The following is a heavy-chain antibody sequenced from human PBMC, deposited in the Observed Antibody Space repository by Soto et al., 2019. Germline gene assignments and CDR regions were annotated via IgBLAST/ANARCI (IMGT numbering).Heavy chain of an antibody. V-gene: IGHV1-18*01. D-gene: IGHD4-17*01. Sequence: ASVKVSCKASGHTFTGSGIRWVRQAPGQGLEWMGWISTYNGDTNYAQTFQGRVTMTTDTSTSTAYMELRSLRPDDTAVYYCARDQMTTLLAAYYYYGMDVWGQ. CDR3: ARDQMTTLLAAYYYYGMDV. CDR1: GHTFTGSG. J-gene: IGHJ6*02. CDR2: ISTYNGDT.